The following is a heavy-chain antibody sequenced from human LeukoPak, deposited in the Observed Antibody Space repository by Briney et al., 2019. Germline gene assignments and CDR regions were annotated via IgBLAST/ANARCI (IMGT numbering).Heavy chain of an antibody. D-gene: IGHD3-10*01. CDR1: GGSFSGYY. J-gene: IGHJ6*03. CDR2: INHSGST. Sequence: SETLSLTCAVYGGSFSGYYWSWIRQPPGKGLEWIGEINHSGSTNYNPSLKSRVTISVDTSKNQFSLKLSSVTAADTAVYYCARGFGEGDYGSGSYYTPHHYYYYYYMDVWGKGTTVTVSS. V-gene: IGHV4-34*01. CDR3: ARGFGEGDYGSGSYYTPHHYYYYYYMDV.